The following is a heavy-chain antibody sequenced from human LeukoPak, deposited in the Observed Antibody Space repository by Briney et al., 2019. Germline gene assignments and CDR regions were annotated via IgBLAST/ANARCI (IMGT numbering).Heavy chain of an antibody. CDR3: AREVTTVTSYYFHY. CDR2: SYHSGST. CDR1: GGSISSGGYS. Sequence: PSETLSLTCAVYGGSISSGGYSWSWIRQPPGKGLEWIGYSYHSGSTYYNPSLKSRATISVDRSKNQFSLKLSSVTAADTAVYYCAREVTTVTSYYFHYWGQGTLVTVCS. D-gene: IGHD4-17*01. V-gene: IGHV4-30-2*01. J-gene: IGHJ4*02.